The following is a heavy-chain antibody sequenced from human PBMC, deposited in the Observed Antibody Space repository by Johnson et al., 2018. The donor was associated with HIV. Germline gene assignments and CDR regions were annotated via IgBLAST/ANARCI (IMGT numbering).Heavy chain of an antibody. CDR2: INWNGDST. CDR3: AKGSGWYSAFDI. D-gene: IGHD6-19*01. Sequence: VQLVESGGGVVRPGGSLRLSCAASGLRFDDYGMTWVRQAPGKGLEWVSGINWNGDSTGYADSVKGRFTISRDNSKNTLYLQMNSLRAEDTAVYYCAKGSGWYSAFDIWGQGTMVTVSS. CDR1: GLRFDDYG. V-gene: IGHV3-20*04. J-gene: IGHJ3*02.